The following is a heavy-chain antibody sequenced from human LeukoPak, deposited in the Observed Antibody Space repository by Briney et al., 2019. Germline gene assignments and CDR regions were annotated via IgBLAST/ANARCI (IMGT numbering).Heavy chain of an antibody. CDR2: IIPIFGTA. D-gene: IGHD3-22*01. V-gene: IGHV1-69*13. CDR1: GGTFSSYA. CDR3: AASGYYDSSGYGFDP. Sequence: ASVKVSCKASGGTFSSYAISWVRQAPGQGLEWMGGIIPIFGTANYAQKFQGRVTITADESTSTAYMELSSLRSEDTAVYYCAASGYYDSSGYGFDPWGQGTLVTVSS. J-gene: IGHJ5*02.